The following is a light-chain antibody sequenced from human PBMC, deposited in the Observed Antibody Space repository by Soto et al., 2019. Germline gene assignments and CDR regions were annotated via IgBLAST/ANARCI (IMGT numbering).Light chain of an antibody. CDR3: QQYGSSPRT. CDR1: QSVSTSY. J-gene: IGKJ1*01. Sequence: DIVLTQSPGTLSXSXXXXXTXSXRASQSVSTSYLAWYQQKPGQAPRLLIHDASSRATGISDRFTGSGSGTDFTLTITTLEPEDFAVYYCQQYGSSPRTFGLGTKVDIK. V-gene: IGKV3-20*01. CDR2: DAS.